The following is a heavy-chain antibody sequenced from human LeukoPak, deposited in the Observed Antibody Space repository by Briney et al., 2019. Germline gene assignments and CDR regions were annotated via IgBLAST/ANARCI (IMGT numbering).Heavy chain of an antibody. CDR2: INSDGSIT. CDR1: GFTFSSYW. Sequence: GGSLRLSCAASGFTFSSYWMHWVRQAPGKGLVWVSRINSDGSITSYADSVKGRFTISRDNAKSTLYLQMNSLRAEDTAVYYCARGTWATLYYYYMDVWGKGTTVTVSS. D-gene: IGHD5-24*01. V-gene: IGHV3-74*01. J-gene: IGHJ6*03. CDR3: ARGTWATLYYYYMDV.